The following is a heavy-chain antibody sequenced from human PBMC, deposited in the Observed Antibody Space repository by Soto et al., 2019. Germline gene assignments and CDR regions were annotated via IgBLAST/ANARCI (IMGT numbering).Heavy chain of an antibody. CDR1: GFTFSSYA. CDR3: AKDNYGSGSYSWFDP. J-gene: IGHJ5*02. V-gene: IGHV3-23*01. CDR2: ISGSGGST. D-gene: IGHD3-10*01. Sequence: EVQLLESGGGLVQPGGSLRLSCAASGFTFSSYAMSWVRQAPGKGLEWVSAISGSGGSTYYAASVKGRFTNSRDNSKNTLYLQMNSLRAEDTAVYYCAKDNYGSGSYSWFDPWGQGTLVTVSS.